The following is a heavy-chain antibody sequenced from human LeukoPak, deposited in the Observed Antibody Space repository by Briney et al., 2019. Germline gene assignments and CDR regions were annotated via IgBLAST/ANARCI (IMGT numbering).Heavy chain of an antibody. D-gene: IGHD1-26*01. CDR2: IYIGGDT. V-gene: IGHV3-53*04. CDR1: GFTASANY. Sequence: GGSLRLSCAVSGFTASANYMNWVRQAPGKGLEWVSVIYIGGDTYYADSVKGRFTISRHNSKNTLYLQMNSLKLEDTAVYYCARQKVGATRHFDYWGQGTLVTVSS. CDR3: ARQKVGATRHFDY. J-gene: IGHJ4*02.